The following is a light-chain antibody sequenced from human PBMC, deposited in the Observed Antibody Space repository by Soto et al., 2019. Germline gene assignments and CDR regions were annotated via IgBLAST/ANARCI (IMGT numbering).Light chain of an antibody. CDR3: QVWDSSSDHLV. J-gene: IGLJ2*01. V-gene: IGLV3-21*04. CDR2: YDS. Sequence: SYELTQPPSVSVAPGKTARITCGGNNIGSKSVHWYQQKPGQAPVLVIYYDSDRTSGIPERFSGSNSGNTATLTISRGEAGDEADYYCQVWDSSSDHLVFGGGTKLTVL. CDR1: NIGSKS.